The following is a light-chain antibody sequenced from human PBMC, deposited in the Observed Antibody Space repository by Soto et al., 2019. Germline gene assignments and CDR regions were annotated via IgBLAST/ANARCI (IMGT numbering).Light chain of an antibody. CDR2: KTS. J-gene: IGKJ1*01. CDR1: QSISVW. V-gene: IGKV1-5*03. CDR3: QQYNDYSWT. Sequence: DIHMTQSPSTLSASVGDRVTITCRASQSISVWLAWYQQKPGKAPNLLIYKTSSLETGVPSRFSGSGSGTDFTLTISSLQPDDFATYYCQQYNDYSWTFGQGTKVEIK.